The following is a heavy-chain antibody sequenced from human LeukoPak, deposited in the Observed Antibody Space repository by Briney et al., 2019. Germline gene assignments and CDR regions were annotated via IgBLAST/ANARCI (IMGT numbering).Heavy chain of an antibody. CDR3: AREGGASYNWYFDL. CDR1: GFTFSSYA. D-gene: IGHD3-10*01. Sequence: QPGGSLRLSCAASGFTFSSYALLWVRQAPGKGLEWVAVISYDGSNIYYADSVKGRFTISRDNSKNTLHLQMNSPRAEDTAVYYCAREGGASYNWYFDLWGRGTLVTVSS. J-gene: IGHJ2*01. CDR2: ISYDGSNI. V-gene: IGHV3-30*01.